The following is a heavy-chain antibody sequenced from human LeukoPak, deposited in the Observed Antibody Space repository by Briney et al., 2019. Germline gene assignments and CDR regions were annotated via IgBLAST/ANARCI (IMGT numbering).Heavy chain of an antibody. J-gene: IGHJ4*02. CDR1: GYTFTSDD. Sequence: ASVKVSCKASGYTFTSDDINWVRQATGQGLEWMGWMNPNSGETGYVQKFQGRVTMTRDTSISTAYMELSSLRSDDTAVYYCARGPGGVGSYIDYWAREPWSPSPQ. V-gene: IGHV1-8*01. D-gene: IGHD1-26*01. CDR3: ARGPGGVGSYIDY. CDR2: MNPNSGET.